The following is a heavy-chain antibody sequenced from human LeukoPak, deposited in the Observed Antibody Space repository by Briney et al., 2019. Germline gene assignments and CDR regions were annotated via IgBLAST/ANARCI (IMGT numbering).Heavy chain of an antibody. Sequence: SVKVSCKASGGTFSSYAISWVRQAPGQGLEWMGGIIPIFGTANYAQKFQGRVTITADESTRTAYMELSSLRSEDTAVYYCARNSWPSGWFDPWGQGTLVTVSS. CDR3: ARNSWPSGWFDP. V-gene: IGHV1-69*13. D-gene: IGHD3-10*01. CDR1: GGTFSSYA. CDR2: IIPIFGTA. J-gene: IGHJ5*02.